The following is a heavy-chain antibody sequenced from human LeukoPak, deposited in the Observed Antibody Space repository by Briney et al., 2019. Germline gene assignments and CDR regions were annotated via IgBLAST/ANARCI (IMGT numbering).Heavy chain of an antibody. CDR1: GFTFTNYG. J-gene: IGHJ4*02. CDR3: AKDPRTGGPRAFDY. Sequence: AGGSLRLSCAASGFTFTNYGMTWVRQAPGKGLEWVSTISNSGRDTYYADSVKGRFTISKDTSQDTLYLQMSSLRAEDTALYFCAKDPRTGGPRAFDYWGQGTLVTVSS. V-gene: IGHV3-23*01. CDR2: ISNSGRDT. D-gene: IGHD7-27*01.